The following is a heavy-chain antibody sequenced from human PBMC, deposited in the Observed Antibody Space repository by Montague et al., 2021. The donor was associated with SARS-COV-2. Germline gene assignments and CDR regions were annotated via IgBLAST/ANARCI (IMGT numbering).Heavy chain of an antibody. CDR3: AKGDGSGNYYNGHYEN. Sequence: SLRLSCAASGFTFNNYAMGWVRQAPGKGLEWVSAVSGTGGASYYAASVNGRFTISSDNGRNSVHLQMNSLAAEDTALYYCAKGDGSGNYYNGHYENWGQGTRVTVSS. J-gene: IGHJ4*02. CDR1: GFTFNNYA. CDR2: VSGTGGAS. V-gene: IGHV3-23*01. D-gene: IGHD3-10*01.